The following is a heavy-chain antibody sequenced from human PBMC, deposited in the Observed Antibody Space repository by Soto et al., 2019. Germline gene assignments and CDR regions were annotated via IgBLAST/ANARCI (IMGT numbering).Heavy chain of an antibody. V-gene: IGHV3-21*01. D-gene: IGHD3-22*01. CDR2: ISSSSSYI. CDR3: ARVWAYSSSWYPYYYDSSGYYSFDY. J-gene: IGHJ4*02. CDR1: GFTFSSYS. Sequence: GGSLRLSCAASGFTFSSYSRNWVRQAPGKGLEWVSSISSSSSYIYYADSVKGRFTISRDNAKNSLYLQMNSLRAEDTAVYYCARVWAYSSSWYPYYYDSSGYYSFDYWGQGTLVTVSS.